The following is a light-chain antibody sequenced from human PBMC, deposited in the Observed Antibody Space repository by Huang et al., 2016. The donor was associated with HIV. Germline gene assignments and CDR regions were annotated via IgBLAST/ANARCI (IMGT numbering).Light chain of an antibody. Sequence: IQLTQSPSSLSASVGDRVTITCRASQDIRSYLAWYQQKQGKAPKRLIYGASTLQSGVPSRFSGSGSGTEYSLTISSLQPEDLATYYCQQLSTSLTFGGGTKVEMK. CDR2: GAS. V-gene: IGKV1-9*01. CDR3: QQLSTSLT. CDR1: QDIRSY. J-gene: IGKJ4*01.